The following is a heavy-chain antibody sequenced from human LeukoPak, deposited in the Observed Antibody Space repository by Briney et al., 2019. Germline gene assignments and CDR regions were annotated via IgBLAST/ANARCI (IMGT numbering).Heavy chain of an antibody. D-gene: IGHD6-19*01. CDR1: GGSISSYY. CDR3: ARVRRSAVAGLWLYY. CDR2: IYYSGST. J-gene: IGHJ4*02. V-gene: IGHV4-59*01. Sequence: KPSETLSLTCTVSGGSISSYYWSWIRQPPGKGLEWIGYIYYSGSTNYSPSLKSRVTISVDTSKNQFSLKLSSVTAADTAVYYCARVRRSAVAGLWLYYWGQGTLVTVSS.